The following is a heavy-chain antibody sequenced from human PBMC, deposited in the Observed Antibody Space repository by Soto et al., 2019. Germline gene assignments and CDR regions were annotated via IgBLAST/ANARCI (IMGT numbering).Heavy chain of an antibody. CDR3: ARAYDILTGYYMPDNWFDP. CDR2: VIPIFGTA. D-gene: IGHD3-9*01. Sequence: QVQLVQSGAEVKKPGSSVKVSCKASGGTFSSYAISWVRQAPGQGLEWMGGVIPIFGTANYAQKFQGRVTITADKSTSTAYMELSSLRSEDTAVYYCARAYDILTGYYMPDNWFDPWGQGTLVTVSS. J-gene: IGHJ5*02. CDR1: GGTFSSYA. V-gene: IGHV1-69*06.